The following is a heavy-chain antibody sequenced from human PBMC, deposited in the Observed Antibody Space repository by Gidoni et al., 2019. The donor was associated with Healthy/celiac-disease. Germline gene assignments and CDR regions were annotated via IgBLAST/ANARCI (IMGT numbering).Heavy chain of an antibody. D-gene: IGHD4-17*01. CDR1: GGSFSGYY. CDR2: INPSGST. J-gene: IGHJ4*02. V-gene: IGHV4-34*01. Sequence: QVQLQQWGAGLLKPSETLSLTCAVYGGSFSGYYWSWIRPPPGKVLEWIGEINPSGSTNYNPSLKSRVTISVDTSKNQFSLKLSSGTAADTAVYYCARANRRGPSTVTRWGQGTLVTVSS. CDR3: ARANRRGPSTVTR.